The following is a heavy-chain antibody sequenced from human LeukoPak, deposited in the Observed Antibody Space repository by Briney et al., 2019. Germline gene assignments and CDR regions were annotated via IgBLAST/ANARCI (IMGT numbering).Heavy chain of an antibody. V-gene: IGHV4-4*07. CDR3: AREYSSSSGKNAFDV. D-gene: IGHD6-6*01. Sequence: SETLSLTCTVSGGSISTYYWSLIRQPAGKGLEWIGRIYASGNTNYNPSLKSRVTMSLDTSKNQFPLRLTSVTAADTAVYYCAREYSSSSGKNAFDVWGQGTMVTVSS. CDR1: GGSISTYY. CDR2: IYASGNT. J-gene: IGHJ3*01.